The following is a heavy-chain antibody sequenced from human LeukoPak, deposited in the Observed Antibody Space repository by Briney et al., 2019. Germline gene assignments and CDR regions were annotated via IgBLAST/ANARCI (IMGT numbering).Heavy chain of an antibody. CDR3: ARSSIIAAAGPYYFDY. D-gene: IGHD6-13*01. CDR1: GGIFSSYA. Sequence: SVNVSCKAWGGIFSSYAISGVRQARGQGLEGVGGILPIFCTANYAHNFRGRVTITGDKSTRTAYMELSSLRSEDTAVYYCARSSIIAAAGPYYFDYWGQGTLVTVSS. J-gene: IGHJ4*02. V-gene: IGHV1-69*06. CDR2: ILPIFCTA.